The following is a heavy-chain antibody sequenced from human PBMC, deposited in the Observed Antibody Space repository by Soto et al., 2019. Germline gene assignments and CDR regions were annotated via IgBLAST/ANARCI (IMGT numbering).Heavy chain of an antibody. CDR1: GYNFATYW. CDR3: ARRGYSYGLDV. Sequence: PGESLKISCKGSGYNFATYWIAWVRQLPGKGPEWMGIIYSGDSDTSYSPSFQGQVTISVDKSISTAYLQWNSLKASDTAVYYCARRGYSYGLDVWGQGTKVTVSS. D-gene: IGHD5-18*01. V-gene: IGHV5-51*01. CDR2: IYSGDSDT. J-gene: IGHJ6*02.